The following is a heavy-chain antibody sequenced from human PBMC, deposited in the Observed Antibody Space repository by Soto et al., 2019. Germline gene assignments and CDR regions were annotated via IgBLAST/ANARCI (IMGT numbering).Heavy chain of an antibody. CDR3: AKDRPQYGYNYYYGMDV. CDR2: INTDGSST. CDR1: GFTFSSYW. Sequence: PGGSLRLSCAASGFTFSSYWMPWVRQAPGKGLVWVSRINTDGSSTYYADSVKGRFTISRDNSKNTLSLQMNSLRAEDTAVYYCAKDRPQYGYNYYYGMDVWGQGTTVTVS. V-gene: IGHV3-74*01. J-gene: IGHJ6*02. D-gene: IGHD5-18*01.